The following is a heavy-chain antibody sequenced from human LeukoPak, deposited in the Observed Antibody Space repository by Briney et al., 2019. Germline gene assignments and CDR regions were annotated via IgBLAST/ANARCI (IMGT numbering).Heavy chain of an antibody. D-gene: IGHD1-26*01. V-gene: IGHV3-21*01. CDR3: ATEGIVGGGAHFDY. CDR1: GFTFSSYS. J-gene: IGHJ4*02. Sequence: GGSLRLSCAASGFTFSSYSMNWVRQAPGKGLEWVSSISSSSSYIYYADSVKGRFTISRDNAKNSLYLQMNSLRVEGTAVYYCATEGIVGGGAHFDYWGQGTLVTVSS. CDR2: ISSSSSYI.